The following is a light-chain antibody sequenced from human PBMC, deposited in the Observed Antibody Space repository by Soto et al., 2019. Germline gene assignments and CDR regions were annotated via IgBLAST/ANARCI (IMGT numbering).Light chain of an antibody. V-gene: IGKV1-5*03. J-gene: IGKJ3*01. CDR3: QQYNSYSL. CDR1: QSISTW. Sequence: DIQMTQSPSTLSASVGDRVIITCRASQSISTWLAWYQQKPGKAPKLLIYKASSSQSGVPPRFSGSGSGTEFTLTISSLQPDDFATYYCQQYNSYSLFGPGTKVDIK. CDR2: KAS.